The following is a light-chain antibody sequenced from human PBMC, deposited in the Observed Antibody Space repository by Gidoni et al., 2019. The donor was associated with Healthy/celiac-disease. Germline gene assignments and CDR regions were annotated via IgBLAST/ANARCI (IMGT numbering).Light chain of an antibody. CDR1: GGEHN. V-gene: IGKV3-15*01. Sequence: TLSLFPREKAPPLWRGKEGGEHNRAWYQQKPGQAPRLLIYGASTRATGIPARFSGSGSGTEFTLTISSLQSEDFAVYYCQQYNNWPLYTFGQGTKLEIK. J-gene: IGKJ2*01. CDR3: QQYNNWPLYT. CDR2: GAS.